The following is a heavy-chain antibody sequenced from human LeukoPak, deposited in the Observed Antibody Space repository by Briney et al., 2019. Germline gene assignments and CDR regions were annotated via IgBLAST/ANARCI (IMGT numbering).Heavy chain of an antibody. V-gene: IGHV4-61*02. D-gene: IGHD3-3*01. Sequence: SQTLSLTCTVSGGSISSGSYYWSWIRQPAGKGLEWIGRIYTSGSTNYNPSLKSRVTISVDTSKNQFSLKLSSVTAADTAVYYCARGGRFGNWFDPWGQGTLVTVSS. CDR3: ARGGRFGNWFDP. CDR2: IYTSGST. CDR1: GGSISSGSYY. J-gene: IGHJ5*02.